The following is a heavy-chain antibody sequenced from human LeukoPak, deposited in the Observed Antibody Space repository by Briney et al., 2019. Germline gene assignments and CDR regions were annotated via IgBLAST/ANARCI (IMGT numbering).Heavy chain of an antibody. D-gene: IGHD4-23*01. V-gene: IGHV4-59*01. Sequence: SETLSLTCTVSGGSISSYYWSWIRQPPGKGLEWIGYIYYSGSTNYNPSLKSRVTMSVDTSKNQFSLKLSSVTAADTAVYYCARGYGGNSGYYYGMDVWGQGGTVSVSS. J-gene: IGHJ6*01. CDR1: GGSISSYY. CDR2: IYYSGST. CDR3: ARGYGGNSGYYYGMDV.